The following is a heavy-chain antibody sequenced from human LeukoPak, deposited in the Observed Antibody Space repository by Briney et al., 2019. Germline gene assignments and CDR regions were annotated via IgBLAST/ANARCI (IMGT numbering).Heavy chain of an antibody. CDR3: ARDRRGYYDSSGYFDR. Sequence: SSETLSFTCTASGNSFGGVNYYGSWIRRPPGKDRGGMGYSYHNGGTKYNPSLRSRVTTSVDTSKNHVSLKLGSVTAADTAVYYCARDRRGYYDSSGYFDRWGQGTLVTVSS. CDR2: SYHNGGT. CDR1: GNSFGGVNYY. V-gene: IGHV4-61*03. D-gene: IGHD3-22*01. J-gene: IGHJ4*02.